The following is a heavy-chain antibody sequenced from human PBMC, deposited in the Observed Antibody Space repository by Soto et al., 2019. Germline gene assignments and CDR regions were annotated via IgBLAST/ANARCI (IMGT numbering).Heavy chain of an antibody. CDR1: GFTFSSYS. J-gene: IGHJ4*02. CDR2: ISSSSSYI. V-gene: IGHV3-21*01. CDR3: ARDIPNSSSWTRQPDYFDY. D-gene: IGHD6-13*01. Sequence: GGSLRLSCAASGFTFSSYSMNWVRQAPGKGLEWVSSISSSSSYIYYADSVKGRFTISRDNAKNSLYLQMNSLRAEDTAVYYCARDIPNSSSWTRQPDYFDYWGQGTLVTVSS.